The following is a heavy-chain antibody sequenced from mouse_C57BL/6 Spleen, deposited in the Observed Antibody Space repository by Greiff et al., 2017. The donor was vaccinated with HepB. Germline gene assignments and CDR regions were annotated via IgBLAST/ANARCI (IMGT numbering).Heavy chain of an antibody. V-gene: IGHV1-69*01. CDR2: IDPSDSYT. D-gene: IGHD4-1*01. Sequence: QVQLKQPGAELVMPGASVKLSCKASGYTFTSYWMHWVKQRPGQGLEWIGEIDPSDSYTNYNQKFKGKSTLTVDKSSSTAYMQLSSLTSEDSAVYYCARSANWDVYYAMDYWGQGTSVTVSS. J-gene: IGHJ4*01. CDR1: GYTFTSYW. CDR3: ARSANWDVYYAMDY.